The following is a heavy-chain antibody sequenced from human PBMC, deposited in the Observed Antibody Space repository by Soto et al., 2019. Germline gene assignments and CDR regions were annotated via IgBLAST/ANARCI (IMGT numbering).Heavy chain of an antibody. D-gene: IGHD2-2*01. CDR2: IIPIFGTA. J-gene: IGHJ6*02. CDR1: GGTFSSYA. CDR3: ARAIEVVPAAMLYYYGMDV. Sequence: QVKLVQSGAEVKKPGSSVKVSCKTSGGTFSSYAISWVRQAPGQGLEWMGGIIPIFGTANYAQKFQGRVTLTANDYTSTAYMEVISLRSEDTDVYYCARAIEVVPAAMLYYYGMDVFGQGTTVTFSS. V-gene: IGHV1-69*01.